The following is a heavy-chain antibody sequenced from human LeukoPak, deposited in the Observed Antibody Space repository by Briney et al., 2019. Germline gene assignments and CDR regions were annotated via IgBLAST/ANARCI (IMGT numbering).Heavy chain of an antibody. V-gene: IGHV1-2*02. CDR3: ARTKRHEMVVVTAYGLFDY. J-gene: IGHJ4*02. Sequence: ASVKVSCKASGYTFIGYYMHWVRQAPGQGLEWMGWINPNSGGTKYAQKFQGRVTMTRDTSISTAYMELSRLRSDDTAVYYCARTKRHEMVVVTAYGLFDYWGQGTLVTVSS. CDR2: INPNSGGT. CDR1: GYTFIGYY. D-gene: IGHD3-22*01.